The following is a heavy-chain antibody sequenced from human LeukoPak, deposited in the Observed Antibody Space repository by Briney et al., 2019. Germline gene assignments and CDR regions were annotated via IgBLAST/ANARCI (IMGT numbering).Heavy chain of an antibody. V-gene: IGHV3-23*01. CDR2: ISGSGGST. CDR3: VKDISRRDGYNSRVIFDY. CDR1: GFTFSSCA. D-gene: IGHD5-24*01. Sequence: GGSLRLSCAASGFTFSSCAMSWVRQAPEAGLEWVSAISGSGGSTYYADSVKGRFTMSRDNSKNTLNLQMNSLRVEDTAVYYCVKDISRRDGYNSRVIFDYWGQGTLVTVSS. J-gene: IGHJ4*02.